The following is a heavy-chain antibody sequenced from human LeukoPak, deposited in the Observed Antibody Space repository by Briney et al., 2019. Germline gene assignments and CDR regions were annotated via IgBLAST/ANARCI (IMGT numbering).Heavy chain of an antibody. V-gene: IGHV1-18*01. CDR1: GYTFSNYG. D-gene: IGHD7-27*01. J-gene: IGHJ4*02. CDR2: ISIYNGNT. Sequence: ASVTVSCTSSGYTFSNYGVTWVRQAPGQGLEWMGWISIYNGNTKYAQKFQGRITMTTDTSTSTAYMELRRLRFDDTAMYYCARGPPNWGYDYWGPGTLVTVSS. CDR3: ARGPPNWGYDY.